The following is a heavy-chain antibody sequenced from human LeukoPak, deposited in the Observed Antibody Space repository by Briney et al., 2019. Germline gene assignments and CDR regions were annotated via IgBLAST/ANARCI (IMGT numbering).Heavy chain of an antibody. CDR3: ARARQRLGELSALDN. Sequence: ASVKVSCKTSGYTFTGSYMHWVRQAPGQGLEWMGWISPNSGSTNYAQKFQGRVTMTRDTSINTAYMELTRLRSDDTAVYYCARARQRLGELSALDNWGQGALVTVSS. CDR1: GYTFTGSY. J-gene: IGHJ4*02. CDR2: ISPNSGST. D-gene: IGHD3-16*02. V-gene: IGHV1-2*02.